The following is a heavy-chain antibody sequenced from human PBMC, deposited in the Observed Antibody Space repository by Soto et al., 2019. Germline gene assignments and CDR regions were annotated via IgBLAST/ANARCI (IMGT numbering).Heavy chain of an antibody. Sequence: VHLVESGGGVVQPGGSLRLSCAVSGFTVSRYYMSWVRQPPGKGPEWVALFDNGGNTYYAESVKGRFTISRDSSENTLELQLISLRAAATAVYYCVRDDVYCGGGRCYGVPMDVWGKGTTVTVSS. J-gene: IGHJ6*03. CDR3: VRDDVYCGGGRCYGVPMDV. D-gene: IGHD2-15*01. CDR2: FDNGGNT. V-gene: IGHV3-66*01. CDR1: GFTVSRYY.